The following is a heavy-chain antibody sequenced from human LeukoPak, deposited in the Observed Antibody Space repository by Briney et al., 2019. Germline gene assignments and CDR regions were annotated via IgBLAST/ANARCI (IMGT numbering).Heavy chain of an antibody. CDR1: GYTFTSYG. CDR3: ARDREAFDWPSNWFDP. CDR2: INPNSGGT. V-gene: IGHV1-2*02. D-gene: IGHD3-9*01. J-gene: IGHJ5*02. Sequence: EASVKVSCKASGYTFTSYGISWVRQAPGQGLEWMGWINPNSGGTNYAQKFQGRVTMTRDTSISTAYMELSRLRSDDTAVYYCARDREAFDWPSNWFDPWGQGTLVTVSS.